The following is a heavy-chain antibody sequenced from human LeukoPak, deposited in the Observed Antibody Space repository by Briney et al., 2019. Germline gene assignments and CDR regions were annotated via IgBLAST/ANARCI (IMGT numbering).Heavy chain of an antibody. CDR2: INHSGST. CDR1: GGSFSGYY. D-gene: IGHD3-3*01. Sequence: PSETLSLTCAVYGGSFSGYYWSWIRQPPGKGLEWLGEINHSGSTNYNPSLRSRVTISVDTSKNQFSLKLSSVTAADTAVYYCAWRWSRYDFWSGYPSYYFDYWGQGTLVTVSS. CDR3: AWRWSRYDFWSGYPSYYFDY. J-gene: IGHJ4*02. V-gene: IGHV4-34*01.